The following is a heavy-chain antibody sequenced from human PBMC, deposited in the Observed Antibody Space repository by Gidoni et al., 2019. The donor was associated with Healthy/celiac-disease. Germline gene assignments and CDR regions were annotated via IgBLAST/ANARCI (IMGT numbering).Heavy chain of an antibody. D-gene: IGHD2-21*02. J-gene: IGHJ4*02. V-gene: IGHV3-30*18. CDR2: ISDDGSNK. CDR3: AKDGSRAVVTPLDY. CDR1: GFPFSSYG. Sequence: QVQLVQSGGGLVQPGRSLRPSCAPSGFPFSSYGMHWVRQAPGQGLEWVAVISDDGSNKYYADSVKGRFTISRDNSKNTLYLQMNSLRPEDTAVYYCAKDGSRAVVTPLDYWGQGTLVTVSS.